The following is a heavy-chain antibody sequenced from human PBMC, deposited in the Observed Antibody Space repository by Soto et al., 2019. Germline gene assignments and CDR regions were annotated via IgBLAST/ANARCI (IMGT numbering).Heavy chain of an antibody. J-gene: IGHJ5*02. D-gene: IGHD4-4*01. CDR3: ARGKQYNWFDP. CDR2: INHSGST. Sequence: SETLSLTCAVYGGSFSGYYWSWIRQPPGKGLEWIGEINHSGSTNYNPSLKSRVTISVDTSKNQYSLKLSSVTAADTAVYYCARGKQYNWFDPWGQGTLVTVSS. V-gene: IGHV4-34*01. CDR1: GGSFSGYY.